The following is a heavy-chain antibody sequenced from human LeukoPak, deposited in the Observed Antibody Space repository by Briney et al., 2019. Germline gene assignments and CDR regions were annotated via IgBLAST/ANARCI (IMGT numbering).Heavy chain of an antibody. V-gene: IGHV3-23*01. CDR2: ISGSGGST. J-gene: IGHJ4*02. CDR3: AKNFKYSSSSRPFDY. CDR1: GFTFSSYA. Sequence: PGGSLGLSCAASGFTFSSYAMSWVRQAPGKGLEWVSAISGSGGSTYYADSVKGRFTISRDNSKNTLYLQMNSLRAEDTAVYYCAKNFKYSSSSRPFDYWGQGTLVTVSS. D-gene: IGHD6-13*01.